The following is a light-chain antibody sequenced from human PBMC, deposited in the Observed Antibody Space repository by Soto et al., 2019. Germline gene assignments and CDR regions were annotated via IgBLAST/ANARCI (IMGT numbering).Light chain of an antibody. CDR2: ENN. CDR1: SSNIGNNY. J-gene: IGLJ3*02. Sequence: QSVLTQPPSVSAAPGQKVTISCSGSSSNIGNNYLSWYQQLPGTAPKLLIYENNKRPSGIPDRFSGSKSGTSATLGITGLQTGDEADYYCGTWDSSLSAGVFGEGTKLTGL. V-gene: IGLV1-51*02. CDR3: GTWDSSLSAGV.